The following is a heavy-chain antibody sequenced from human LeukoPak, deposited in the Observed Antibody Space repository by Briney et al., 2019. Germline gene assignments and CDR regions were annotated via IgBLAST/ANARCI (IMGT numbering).Heavy chain of an antibody. CDR1: GGSISSGDYY. J-gene: IGHJ4*02. CDR3: ARDSPGEGYGDLGDYYFDY. CDR2: IYYSGST. D-gene: IGHD4-17*01. Sequence: SQTLSLTYTVSGGSISSGDYYWSWIRQPPGKGLEWIGYIYYSGSTYYNPSLKSRVTISVDTSKNQFSLKLSSVTAADTAVYYCARDSPGEGYGDLGDYYFDYWGQGTLVTVSS. V-gene: IGHV4-30-4*01.